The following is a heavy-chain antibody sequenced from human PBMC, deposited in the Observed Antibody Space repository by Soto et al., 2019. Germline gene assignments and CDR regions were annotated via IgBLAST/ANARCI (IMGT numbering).Heavy chain of an antibody. D-gene: IGHD6-13*01. CDR2: IRSSTTV. J-gene: IGHJ4*02. CDR3: ARDLSWAFAH. CDR1: GFSFSDFS. V-gene: IGHV3-48*02. Sequence: WGSLRLSCAASGFSFSDFSMNWVRQAPGKGREWISYIRSSTTVSYADSVKGRFTISRDNAKNSLFLQMNSLRDEDTAVYYCARDLSWAFAHWGQGALVTVSS.